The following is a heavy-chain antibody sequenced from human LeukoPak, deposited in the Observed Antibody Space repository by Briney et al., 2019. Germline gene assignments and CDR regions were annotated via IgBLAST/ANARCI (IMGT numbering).Heavy chain of an antibody. D-gene: IGHD3-22*01. CDR3: ARLNYYDSSGYYSSRFDY. Sequence: PSETLSLTCTVSGGSISSYYWSWIRQHPGKGLEWIGYIYYSGSTYYNPSLKSRVTISVDTSKNQFSLKLSSVTAADTAVYYCARLNYYDSSGYYSSRFDYWGQGTLVTVSS. V-gene: IGHV4-59*08. J-gene: IGHJ4*02. CDR1: GGSISSYY. CDR2: IYYSGST.